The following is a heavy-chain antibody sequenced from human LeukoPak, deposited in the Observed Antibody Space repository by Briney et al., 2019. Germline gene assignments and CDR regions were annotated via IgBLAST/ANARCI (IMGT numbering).Heavy chain of an antibody. Sequence: SETLSLTCAVSGGSISSGGYSWSWIRQPPGKCLEWIGYIYHSGSTYYNPSLKSRVTISVDRSKNQFSLKLSSVTAADTAVYYCASTRLVVVPAASYYYGMDVWGKGTTVTVSS. CDR3: ASTRLVVVPAASYYYGMDV. V-gene: IGHV4-30-2*01. CDR2: IYHSGST. CDR1: GGSISSGGYS. D-gene: IGHD2-2*01. J-gene: IGHJ6*04.